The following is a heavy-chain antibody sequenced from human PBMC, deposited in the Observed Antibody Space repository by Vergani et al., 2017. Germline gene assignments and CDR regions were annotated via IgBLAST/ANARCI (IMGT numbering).Heavy chain of an antibody. J-gene: IGHJ4*02. V-gene: IGHV1-69*01. CDR2: ITPIFGTA. CDR1: GGTFSSYA. D-gene: IGHD3-3*01. Sequence: QVQLVQSGAEVKKPGSSVKVSCKASGGTFSSYAISWVRQAPGQGLEWMGGITPIFGTANYAQKFQGRVTITADESTSTAYMELSSLRSADTAVYYCASASRDYDFWSGYYPYFDYWGQGTLVTVSS. CDR3: ASASRDYDFWSGYYPYFDY.